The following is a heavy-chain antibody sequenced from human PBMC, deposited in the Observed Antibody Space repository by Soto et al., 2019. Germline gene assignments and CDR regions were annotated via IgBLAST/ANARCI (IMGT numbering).Heavy chain of an antibody. J-gene: IGHJ3*02. D-gene: IGHD3-22*01. V-gene: IGHV3-23*01. Sequence: GGSLRLSCAASGFTFSSYAMSWVRQAQGKGLEWVSAISGSGGSTYYADSVKGRFTISRDNSKNTLYLQMNSLRAEDTAVYYCARDYYYDSSGYYTGPHDAFDIWGQGTMVTVSS. CDR1: GFTFSSYA. CDR3: ARDYYYDSSGYYTGPHDAFDI. CDR2: ISGSGGST.